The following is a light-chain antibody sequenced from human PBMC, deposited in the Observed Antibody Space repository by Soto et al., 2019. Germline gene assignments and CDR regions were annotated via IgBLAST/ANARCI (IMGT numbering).Light chain of an antibody. CDR1: QSVSNF. Sequence: EIVLTQSPATLSLSPGERATLSCRASQSVSNFLAWYQQKPGQAPRLLIYDASNSATGIPARFSGSGSGTDFTLTISSLEPEDFAFYYCQQRSNWLTFGGGTKVEIK. V-gene: IGKV3-11*01. CDR2: DAS. J-gene: IGKJ4*01. CDR3: QQRSNWLT.